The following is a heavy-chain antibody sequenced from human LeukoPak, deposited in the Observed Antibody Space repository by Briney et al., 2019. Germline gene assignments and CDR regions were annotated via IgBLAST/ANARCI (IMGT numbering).Heavy chain of an antibody. CDR2: FYSGGST. CDR1: GFTVSSNY. Sequence: PGGSLRLSCAASGFTVSSNYVSWGRQAPGKGLEWGSVFYSGGSTYYADFVKGRFTISRDNSKNTLYLQMNSLRAEDTAVYCCARKLLLSTALAAFDIWGQGTMVTVSS. J-gene: IGHJ3*02. V-gene: IGHV3-66*01. CDR3: ARKLLLSTALAAFDI. D-gene: IGHD2-15*01.